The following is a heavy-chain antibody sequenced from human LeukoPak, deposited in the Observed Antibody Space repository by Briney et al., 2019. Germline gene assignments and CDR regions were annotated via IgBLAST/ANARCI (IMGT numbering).Heavy chain of an antibody. CDR2: ISGSGVNT. CDR3: ARDSSLGMD. V-gene: IGHV3-64*01. Sequence: GGSLRLSCAASGFTFSTYAMYWVRQAPGKGLEYVSAISGSGVNTYYANSVKGRFTISRVNSKNTLYLQLGSLRAEDMAVYYCARDSSLGMDWGQGTLDIISA. J-gene: IGHJ4*02. CDR1: GFTFSTYA. D-gene: IGHD1-26*01.